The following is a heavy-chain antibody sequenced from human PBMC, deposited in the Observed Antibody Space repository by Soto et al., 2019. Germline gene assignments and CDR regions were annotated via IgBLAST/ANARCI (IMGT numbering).Heavy chain of an antibody. CDR3: TKRRSARPGFDAFDL. CDR1: GFTFEDYS. D-gene: IGHD3-10*01. CDR2: ISGNSGSS. V-gene: IGHV3-9*01. Sequence: SGGSLRLSCAASGFTFEDYSLHWVRQVPGKGLEWVAGISGNSGSSGYADSVRGRFTVSRGNAKNSLFLQMSSLSPEDTALYYCTKRRSARPGFDAFDLWGQGTMVTVSS. J-gene: IGHJ3*01.